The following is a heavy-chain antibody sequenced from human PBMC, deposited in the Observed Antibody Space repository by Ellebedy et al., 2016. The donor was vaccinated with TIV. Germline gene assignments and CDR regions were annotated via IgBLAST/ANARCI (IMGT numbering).Heavy chain of an antibody. V-gene: IGHV3-74*01. CDR1: GFAFSSRW. CDR3: GGDDRYGLDV. Sequence: PGGSLRLSCVASGFAFSSRWIHWVRQAPGKGLVWVSHINSDGSSTTYADSVKGRFTISRDNAKDTVYLQMNSLRAEDTAVYYCGGDDRYGLDVWGQGTTVIVSS. CDR2: INSDGSST. J-gene: IGHJ6*02.